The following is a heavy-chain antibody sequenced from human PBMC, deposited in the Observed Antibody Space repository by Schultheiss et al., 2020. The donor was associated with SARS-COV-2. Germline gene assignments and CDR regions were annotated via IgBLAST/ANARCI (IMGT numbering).Heavy chain of an antibody. V-gene: IGHV3-64*01. CDR2: ISSNGGST. D-gene: IGHD3-9*01. CDR3: ARGGDILTGYYPYYFDY. CDR1: GFTFSSYA. Sequence: GESLKISCAASGFTFSSYAMHWVRQAPGKGLEYVSAISSNGGSTYYANSVKGRFTISRDNSKNTLYLQMNSLRAEDTAVYYCARGGDILTGYYPYYFDYWGQGTLVTVSS. J-gene: IGHJ4*02.